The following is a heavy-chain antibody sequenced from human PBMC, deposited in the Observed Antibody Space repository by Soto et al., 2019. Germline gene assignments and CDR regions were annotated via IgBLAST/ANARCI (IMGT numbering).Heavy chain of an antibody. J-gene: IGHJ4*02. Sequence: ASVKVSCKASGYTFTGHYMHWVRQAPGQGLEWMGWINPNSGGTNYAQKFQGWVTMTRDTSISTAYMELSRLRSDDTAVYYCARDGNSSSPLRYWGQGTLVTVSS. CDR1: GYTFTGHY. V-gene: IGHV1-2*04. CDR2: INPNSGGT. CDR3: ARDGNSSSPLRY. D-gene: IGHD6-6*01.